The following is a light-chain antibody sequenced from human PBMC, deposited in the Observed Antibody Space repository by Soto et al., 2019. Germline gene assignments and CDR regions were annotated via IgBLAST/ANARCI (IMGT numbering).Light chain of an antibody. CDR3: QQYNNWPLT. CDR2: DAS. J-gene: IGKJ4*01. V-gene: IGKV3-15*01. Sequence: EVVRTHSPPPLLVPPGESPPFSCRPSQIVAANWAWYQQHPGQALRLPIFDASTRATGIPARFSGSGSGTEFTLTISNLQSEDFAVYYCQQYNNWPLTFGGGTKVEIK. CDR1: QIVAAN.